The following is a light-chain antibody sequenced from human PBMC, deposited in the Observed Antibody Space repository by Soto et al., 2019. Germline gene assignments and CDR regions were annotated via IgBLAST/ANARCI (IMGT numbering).Light chain of an antibody. CDR1: QNINTW. CDR2: KAS. J-gene: IGKJ4*01. CDR3: QQLNSYPPT. Sequence: DIQMTQSPSTLSASVGDRATITCRASQNINTWLAWYQQKPGKAPKLLIYKASSLESGVPSRFSGSGSGTEFSLTISSLQTDDFATYYCQQLNSYPPTFGGGTKVEIK. V-gene: IGKV1-5*03.